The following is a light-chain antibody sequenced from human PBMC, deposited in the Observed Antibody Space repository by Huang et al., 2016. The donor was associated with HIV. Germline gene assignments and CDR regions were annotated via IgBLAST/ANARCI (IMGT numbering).Light chain of an antibody. CDR1: QSVRSN. CDR3: QQYNNWPRT. V-gene: IGKV3-15*01. Sequence: EIVMTQSPATLSVSPGERATLSCRASQSVSSRASQSVRSNLAGYQQKPGQSPRLLIYGASTRATGIPARFSGSGSGTECTLTISSLQSEDFAVYYCQQYNNWPRTFGQGTKVEIK. J-gene: IGKJ1*01. CDR2: GAS.